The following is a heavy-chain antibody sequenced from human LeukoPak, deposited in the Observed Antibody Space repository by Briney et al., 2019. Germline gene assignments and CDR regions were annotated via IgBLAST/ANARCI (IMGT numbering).Heavy chain of an antibody. J-gene: IGHJ5*02. Sequence: SGTLSLTCAVSGGSISSSNWWSWVRQPPGKGLEWIGEIYHSGSTNYNPSLKSRVTISVDKSKNQFSLKLSSVTAADTAVYYCARDSNSRLTMVRGVLGWFDPWGPGILVSVSS. D-gene: IGHD3-10*01. CDR1: GGSISSSNW. CDR3: ARDSNSRLTMVRGVLGWFDP. V-gene: IGHV4-4*02. CDR2: IYHSGST.